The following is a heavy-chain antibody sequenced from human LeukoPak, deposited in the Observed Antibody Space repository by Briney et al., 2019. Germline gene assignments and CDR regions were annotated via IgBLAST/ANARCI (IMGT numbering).Heavy chain of an antibody. J-gene: IGHJ4*02. CDR2: IEQDGGEK. CDR3: AAGAGWLIDY. CDR1: GFTFTTHW. Sequence: GGSLRLSCAVSGFTFTTHWMNWVRQAPGKGLEWVANIEQDGGEKNYVDSVKGRFTISRDNAKNSLFLRMNSLRVEDTAVYYCAAGAGWLIDYWGQGTLVTVSS. D-gene: IGHD6-19*01. V-gene: IGHV3-7*03.